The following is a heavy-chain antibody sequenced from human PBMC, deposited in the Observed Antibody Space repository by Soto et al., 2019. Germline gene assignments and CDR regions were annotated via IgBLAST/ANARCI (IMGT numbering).Heavy chain of an antibody. CDR3: ARERYYYGSGDY. D-gene: IGHD3-10*01. Sequence: EVQVVESGGGLVQPGGSLRLSCAASGFTFSSYWMSWVRQATGKGLEWVANIKEDGSEKNYVDSVKGQFTISRDNAKNSLYLQMNSLRAEDTAVYYCARERYYYGSGDYWGQGTLVTVSS. V-gene: IGHV3-7*01. J-gene: IGHJ4*02. CDR2: IKEDGSEK. CDR1: GFTFSSYW.